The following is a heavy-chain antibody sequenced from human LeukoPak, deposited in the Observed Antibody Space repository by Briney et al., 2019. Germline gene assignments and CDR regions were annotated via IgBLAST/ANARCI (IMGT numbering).Heavy chain of an antibody. V-gene: IGHV3-74*01. CDR1: GFTLSSYS. CDR2: INGDGRNI. Sequence: PGGSLRLSCVVSGFTLSSYSMNWVRQAPGKGLVWVSRINGDGRNINYADSVRGRFTISRDNAKNTLYLQMNTLRVEDTAVYYCTRDLMDYDVSTGLHHYYMDVWGQGTTVTVSS. D-gene: IGHD3-9*01. J-gene: IGHJ6*02. CDR3: TRDLMDYDVSTGLHHYYMDV.